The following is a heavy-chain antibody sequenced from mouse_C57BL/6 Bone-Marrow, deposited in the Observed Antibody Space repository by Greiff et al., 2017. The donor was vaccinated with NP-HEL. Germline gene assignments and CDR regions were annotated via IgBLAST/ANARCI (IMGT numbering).Heavy chain of an antibody. V-gene: IGHV5-16*01. Sequence: EVKLMESEGGLVQPGSSMKLSCTASGFTFSDYYMAWVRQVPEKGLEWVANINYDGSSTYYLDSLKSRFTISRDNAKNILYLQMSSLKSEDTATYYCAREDYYGSSLYAMDYWGQGTSVTVSS. CDR3: AREDYYGSSLYAMDY. CDR2: INYDGSST. CDR1: GFTFSDYY. J-gene: IGHJ4*01. D-gene: IGHD1-1*01.